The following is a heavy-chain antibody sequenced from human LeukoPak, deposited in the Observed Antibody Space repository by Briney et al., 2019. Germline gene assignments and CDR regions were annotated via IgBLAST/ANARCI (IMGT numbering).Heavy chain of an antibody. Sequence: GGSLRLSCAVSGFTFNKYPMNWARQAPGKGLEWISTLSYSGATHYADSVKGRFTISRDNAKDTVYLQMNSLRPEDTAIYFCAKDFDSGGSYDGDHTHNWGQGTLVTVSS. CDR3: AKDFDSGGSYDGDHTHN. V-gene: IGHV3-23*01. CDR1: GFTFNKYP. D-gene: IGHD3-22*01. CDR2: LSYSGAT. J-gene: IGHJ4*02.